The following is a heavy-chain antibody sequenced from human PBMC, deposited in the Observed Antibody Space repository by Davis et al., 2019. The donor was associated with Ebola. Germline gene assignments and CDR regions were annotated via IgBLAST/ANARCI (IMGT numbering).Heavy chain of an antibody. J-gene: IGHJ6*02. CDR1: GFTFTAAG. Sequence: PGGSLRLSCVASGFTFTAAGIHWVRQAPGKGLEWVAVTSYDGTSEDFAESVKGRFTISRDNSKNTLYLQMNSLRAEDTAVYYCANCLAAAGNYYYYYGMDVWGQGTTVTVSS. D-gene: IGHD6-13*01. CDR3: ANCLAAAGNYYYYYGMDV. CDR2: TSYDGTSE. V-gene: IGHV3-30*18.